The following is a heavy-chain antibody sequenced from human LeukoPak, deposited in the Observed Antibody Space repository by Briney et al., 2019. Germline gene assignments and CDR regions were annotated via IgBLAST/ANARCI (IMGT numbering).Heavy chain of an antibody. V-gene: IGHV4-39*01. J-gene: IGHJ4*02. CDR3: ARGDYGGTLFSY. D-gene: IGHD4-23*01. Sequence: SETLSLTCTVSGGSISSNSYYWGWIRQPRGKGLEWIGSIYYSGNSYYNPSLKSRVTISVDTSKSQFSLKLSSVTAADTAVYYCARGDYGGTLFSYWGQGTLVTVSS. CDR1: GGSISSNSYY. CDR2: IYYSGNS.